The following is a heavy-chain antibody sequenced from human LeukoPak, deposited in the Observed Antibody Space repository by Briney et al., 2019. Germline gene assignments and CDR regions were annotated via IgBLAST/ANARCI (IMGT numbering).Heavy chain of an antibody. CDR3: ARGRLRATTGFYYFDY. Sequence: PSETLSLTCAVYGGSFSGYYWSWIRQPPGKGLEWIGEINHSRSTNYNPSLKSRVTISVDTSKNQFSLKLSSVTAADTAVYYCARGRLRATTGFYYFDYWGQGTLVTVSS. CDR2: INHSRST. D-gene: IGHD1-26*01. CDR1: GGSFSGYY. V-gene: IGHV4-34*01. J-gene: IGHJ4*02.